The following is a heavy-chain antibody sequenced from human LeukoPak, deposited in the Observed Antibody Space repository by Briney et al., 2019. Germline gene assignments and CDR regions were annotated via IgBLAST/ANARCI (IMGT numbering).Heavy chain of an antibody. V-gene: IGHV3-48*03. CDR3: ARDTVNGPFVISLDL. CDR1: GFSLRSSE. Sequence: GGSLRLSCAASGFSLRSSEMNWVRQAPGKGPEWVAHINSADNVEYYTDSVRGRFTMSRDNAKDSPYLQMNSLRDEDTAVYYCARDTVNGPFVISLDLWGQGVLVTVSS. D-gene: IGHD2-8*01. CDR2: INSADNVE. J-gene: IGHJ5*02.